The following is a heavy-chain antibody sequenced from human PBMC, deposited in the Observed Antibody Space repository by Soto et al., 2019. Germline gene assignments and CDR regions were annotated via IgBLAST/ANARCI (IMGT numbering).Heavy chain of an antibody. CDR3: ARDLCGGSCYSTRWFDP. CDR1: GGSISSGGYY. Sequence: SETLSLTCTVSGGSISSGGYYWSWIRQHPGKGLEWIGYIYYSGSTYYNPSLKSRVTISVDTSKNQFSLRLSSVTAADTAVYYCARDLCGGSCYSTRWFDPWGQGTLVTVSS. D-gene: IGHD2-15*01. V-gene: IGHV4-31*03. CDR2: IYYSGST. J-gene: IGHJ5*02.